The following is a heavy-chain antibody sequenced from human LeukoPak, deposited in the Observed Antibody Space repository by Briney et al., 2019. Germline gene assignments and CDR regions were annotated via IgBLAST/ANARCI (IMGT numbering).Heavy chain of an antibody. J-gene: IGHJ4*02. D-gene: IGHD3-10*01. CDR3: ARDSPVRGVIIY. CDR1: GGSISSYY. Sequence: SETLSLTCTVSGGSISSYYCSWIRQPAGKGLEWIGRIYTSGNTNYNPSLKSRVTMSVDTSKNQFSLKLSSVTAADTAVYYCARDSPVRGVIIYWGQGTLVTVSS. V-gene: IGHV4-4*07. CDR2: IYTSGNT.